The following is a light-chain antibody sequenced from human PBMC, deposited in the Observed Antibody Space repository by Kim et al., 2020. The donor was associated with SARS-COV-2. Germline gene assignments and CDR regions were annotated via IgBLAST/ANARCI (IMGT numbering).Light chain of an antibody. Sequence: QSALTQPASVSGSPGQSIAISSTGGTSDIDSHNYVSWYQQHPGKAPKLLIYDVTLRPSGVSDRFSGSKSGNTASLTISGLQAEDEADYFCSSYTGSTTLFGGGTQLTVL. J-gene: IGLJ3*02. CDR1: TSDIDSHNY. CDR3: SSYTGSTTL. CDR2: DVT. V-gene: IGLV2-14*03.